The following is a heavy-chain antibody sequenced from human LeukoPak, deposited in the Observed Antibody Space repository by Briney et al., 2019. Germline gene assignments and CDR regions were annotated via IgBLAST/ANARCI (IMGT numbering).Heavy chain of an antibody. J-gene: IGHJ4*02. V-gene: IGHV4-59*08. CDR3: ARPDGRSSSWYPFLL. Sequence: SETLSLTCTVSGGSISSYYWSWIRQPPGKGLEWIGYIYYSGSTNYNPSLKSRVTISVDTSKNQFSLKLSSVTAADTAVYYCARPDGRSSSWYPFLLWGQGTLVTVSS. CDR2: IYYSGST. D-gene: IGHD6-13*01. CDR1: GGSISSYY.